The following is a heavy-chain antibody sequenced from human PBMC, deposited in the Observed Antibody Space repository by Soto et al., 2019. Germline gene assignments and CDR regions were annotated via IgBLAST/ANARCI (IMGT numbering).Heavy chain of an antibody. CDR2: IIPIFSSR. Sequence: QVQLVQSGAEVKKPGSSVKVSCKTSRDTFNKYAFNWVRQAPGQGLEWMGWIIPIFSSRNYAEKFQGRVTITADDSTSTADMELRSLRFEDPAVYYCARGETYLGVWGQGTTVTVSS. D-gene: IGHD3-16*01. V-gene: IGHV1-69*01. J-gene: IGHJ6*02. CDR1: RDTFNKYA. CDR3: ARGETYLGV.